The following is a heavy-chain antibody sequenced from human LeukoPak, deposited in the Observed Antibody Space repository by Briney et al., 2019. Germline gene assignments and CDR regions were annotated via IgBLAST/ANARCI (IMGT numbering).Heavy chain of an antibody. CDR3: GVGELSAGGY. J-gene: IGHJ4*02. V-gene: IGHV3-30*04. Sequence: PGRSLRLSCAASGFTFSSYAMHWVRQAPGKGLEWVAVISYDGSNKYYADSVKGRFTISRDNSKNTLYLRMNSLRAEDTAVYYCGVGELSAGGYWGQGTLVTVSS. CDR1: GFTFSSYA. D-gene: IGHD3-10*01. CDR2: ISYDGSNK.